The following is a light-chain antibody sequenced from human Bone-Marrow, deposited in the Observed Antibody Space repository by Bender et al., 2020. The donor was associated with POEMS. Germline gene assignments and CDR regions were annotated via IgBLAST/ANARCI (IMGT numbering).Light chain of an antibody. CDR3: SSYAGSNILWV. V-gene: IGLV1-47*01. CDR1: SSNIGSDY. J-gene: IGLJ3*02. CDR2: RNN. Sequence: QSVLTQPPSASGTPGQKVTISCSGSSSNIGSDYVYWYQQLPGTAPKLLIYRNNQRPSGVPDRFSGSKSGNTASLTVSGLQAEDEADYYCSSYAGSNILWVFGGGTKLTVL.